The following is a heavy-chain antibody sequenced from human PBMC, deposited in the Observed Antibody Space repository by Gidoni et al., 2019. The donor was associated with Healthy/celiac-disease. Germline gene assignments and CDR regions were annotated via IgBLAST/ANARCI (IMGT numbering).Heavy chain of an antibody. CDR3: ARQGSSWANYYYYMDV. CDR1: GYSFTSYW. J-gene: IGHJ6*03. V-gene: IGHV5-10-1*03. Sequence: EVQLGQCGAEVKKPGESLRISWKGSGYSFTSYWISWVRQMPGKGLECMGRIDPSDSYTNYSPSFQGHVTISADKSISTAYLQWSSLKASDTAMYYCARQGSSWANYYYYMDVWGKGTTVTVSS. CDR2: IDPSDSYT. D-gene: IGHD6-13*01.